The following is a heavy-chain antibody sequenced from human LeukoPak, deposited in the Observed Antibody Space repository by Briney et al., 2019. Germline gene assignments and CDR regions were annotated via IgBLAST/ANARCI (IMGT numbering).Heavy chain of an antibody. CDR2: ISAYNGNT. D-gene: IGHD3-3*01. Sequence: GASVKVSCKASGYTFTSYGISWVRQAPGQGLEWMGWISAYNGNTNYAQKLQGRVTMTTDTSTSTAYMELRSLRSDDTAVYYCARDLRISIFEGVITPYFHGLDGWGQGTTVTVSS. J-gene: IGHJ6*02. V-gene: IGHV1-18*01. CDR3: ARDLRISIFEGVITPYFHGLDG. CDR1: GYTFTSYG.